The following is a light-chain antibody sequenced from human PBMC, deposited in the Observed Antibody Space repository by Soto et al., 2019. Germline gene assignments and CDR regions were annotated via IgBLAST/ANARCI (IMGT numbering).Light chain of an antibody. CDR3: QQYDNLPWT. J-gene: IGKJ1*01. Sequence: DIQMTQSPSSLSASVGDRVTITCQASQDISNYLNSYQQKPGKAPKLLIYDASNLETGVPSRFSGSGSGIDFTFTISSLQPEDIATYYCQQYDNLPWTFGQGTKVEIK. V-gene: IGKV1-33*01. CDR2: DAS. CDR1: QDISNY.